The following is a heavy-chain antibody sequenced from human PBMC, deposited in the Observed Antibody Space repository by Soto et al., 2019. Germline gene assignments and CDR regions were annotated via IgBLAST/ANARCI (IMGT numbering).Heavy chain of an antibody. CDR1: GFTFSSYW. D-gene: IGHD5-18*01. J-gene: IGHJ4*02. CDR3: AKAVGSYGNFDY. Sequence: GGSLRLSCAASGFTFSSYWMHWVRQAPGKGLVWVSRISWNSGSIGYADSVKGRFIISRDNAKNSLYLQMNSLRAEDTALYYCAKAVGSYGNFDYWGQGTLVTVSS. V-gene: IGHV3-9*01. CDR2: ISWNSGSI.